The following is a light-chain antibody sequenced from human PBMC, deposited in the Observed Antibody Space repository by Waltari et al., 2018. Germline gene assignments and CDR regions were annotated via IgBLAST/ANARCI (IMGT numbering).Light chain of an antibody. CDR3: CSYAGRYTWV. CDR2: DVS. V-gene: IGLV2-11*01. CDR1: NSAVGAYTY. J-gene: IGLJ3*02. Sequence: QSALTQPRSVSGSRGQSVTISCTGTNSAVGAYTYLSWYQQHADKAPKLMIHDVSNRPSGVPDRFSGSKSGNTASLTISGLQAEDEADYYCCSYAGRYTWVFGGGTKLTVL.